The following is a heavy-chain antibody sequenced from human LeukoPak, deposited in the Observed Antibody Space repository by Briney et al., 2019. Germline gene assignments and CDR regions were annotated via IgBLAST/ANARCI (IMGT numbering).Heavy chain of an antibody. V-gene: IGHV3-23*01. CDR2: ISGSGGST. D-gene: IGHD1-1*01. Sequence: PGGSLRLSCAASGFTFSSYGMSWVRQAPGKGLEWVSAISGSGGSTYYADSVKGRFTISRDNSKNTLYLQMNSLRAEDTAVYYCAKYDWNRDYFDYWGQGTLVTVSS. CDR1: GFTFSSYG. CDR3: AKYDWNRDYFDY. J-gene: IGHJ4*02.